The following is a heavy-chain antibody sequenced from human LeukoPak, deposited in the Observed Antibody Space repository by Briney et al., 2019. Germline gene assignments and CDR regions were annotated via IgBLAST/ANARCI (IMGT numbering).Heavy chain of an antibody. Sequence: TGGSLRLSCAASGFTFSSYAMSWVRQAPGKRLEWVSAISGSGGSTYYADSVKGRFTISRDNSKNTLYLQMNSLRAEDTAVYYCAKVSRGYGGPAPVDYWGQGTLVTVSS. D-gene: IGHD4-23*01. CDR2: ISGSGGST. V-gene: IGHV3-23*01. CDR1: GFTFSSYA. CDR3: AKVSRGYGGPAPVDY. J-gene: IGHJ4*02.